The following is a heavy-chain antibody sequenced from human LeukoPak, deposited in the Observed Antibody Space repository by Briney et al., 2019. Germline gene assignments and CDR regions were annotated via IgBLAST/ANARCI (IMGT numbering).Heavy chain of an antibody. CDR1: GFSLSNYW. V-gene: IGHV3-7*01. D-gene: IGHD1-26*01. CDR2: IREDGSEK. CDR3: ARDIRSLVGSFNH. Sequence: GGSLRLSCAASGFSLSNYWMSWVRQAPGKGPEWVANIREDGSEKKYVDSVEGRFTISRDNAKNSLYLQMNSLRAEDTAVYYCARDIRSLVGSFNHWGQGTLVTVSS. J-gene: IGHJ4*02.